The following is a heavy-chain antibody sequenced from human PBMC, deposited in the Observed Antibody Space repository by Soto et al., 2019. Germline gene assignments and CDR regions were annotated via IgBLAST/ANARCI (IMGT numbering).Heavy chain of an antibody. CDR2: IYSSGNT. Sequence: QVHLQESGPGLVKPSETLSLTCSVSGGTISGYYWTWIRQPAGKGLEWIGRIYSSGNTKYNPSRQSRVTMSLDTSNNQFSLILTSVTAADTAVYYCARGQRFSDWFDPGGQGTLVTFSS. D-gene: IGHD3-3*01. V-gene: IGHV4-4*07. CDR1: GGTISGYY. CDR3: ARGQRFSDWFDP. J-gene: IGHJ5*02.